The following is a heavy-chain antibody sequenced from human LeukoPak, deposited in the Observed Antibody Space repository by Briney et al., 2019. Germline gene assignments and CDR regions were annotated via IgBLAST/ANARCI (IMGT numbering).Heavy chain of an antibody. J-gene: IGHJ4*02. V-gene: IGHV3-21*01. CDR1: GFTFSSYS. CDR2: ISSSSSYI. Sequence: GGSLRLSCAASGFTFSSYSMNWVRQAPGKGLEWGSSISSSSSYIHYADSVKGRFTIPRDNAKNSLYLQMNSLRAEDTAVYHCAREYPRGAAAPDYWGQGTLVTVSS. CDR3: AREYPRGAAAPDY. D-gene: IGHD6-13*01.